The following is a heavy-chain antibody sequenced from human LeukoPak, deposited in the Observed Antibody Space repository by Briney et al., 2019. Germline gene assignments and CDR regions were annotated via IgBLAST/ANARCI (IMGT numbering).Heavy chain of an antibody. CDR2: IYYSGST. J-gene: IGHJ6*03. Sequence: SETLSLTCTASGGSLSSYYWTWVRHPPPQGREWIGYIYYSGSTNYNPSLKSPVTISIDTSNNQFSLKVSSVTAADTAVYYCARHGLEPTSFYYYMDVWGKGTTVTVSS. CDR3: ARHGLEPTSFYYYMDV. CDR1: GGSLSSYY. D-gene: IGHD1-1*01. V-gene: IGHV4-59*08.